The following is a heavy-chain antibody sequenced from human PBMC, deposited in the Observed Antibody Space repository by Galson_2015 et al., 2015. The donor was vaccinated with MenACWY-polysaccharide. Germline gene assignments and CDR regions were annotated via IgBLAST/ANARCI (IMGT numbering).Heavy chain of an antibody. D-gene: IGHD1-26*01. CDR3: ARVEKYSGSFYILY. J-gene: IGHJ4*02. V-gene: IGHV4-38-2*01. Sequence: LSLTCAVSDYSIRSGYFWGWIRQPPGKGLEWIASIFHSGTTYYNPSLKSRVTISVDTPKNQFSLKLSSVTAADTAVYYCARVEKYSGSFYILYWGQGTLVTVSS. CDR1: DYSIRSGYF. CDR2: IFHSGTT.